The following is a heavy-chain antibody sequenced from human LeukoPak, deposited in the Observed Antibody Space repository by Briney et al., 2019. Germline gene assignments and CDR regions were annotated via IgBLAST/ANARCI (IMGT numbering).Heavy chain of an antibody. D-gene: IGHD3-16*01. J-gene: IGHJ5*02. CDR2: INPNSGGP. CDR3: ARDVSAGGTNWFDP. CDR1: GYTFTGYY. V-gene: IGHV1-2*02. Sequence: ASVKVSCKASGYTFTGYYMHWVRQAPGQGREWMGWINPNSGGPNYAQKFQGRVTMTRDTSISTAYMEMSSLRSDDTAVYYCARDVSAGGTNWFDPWGQGTLVTVSS.